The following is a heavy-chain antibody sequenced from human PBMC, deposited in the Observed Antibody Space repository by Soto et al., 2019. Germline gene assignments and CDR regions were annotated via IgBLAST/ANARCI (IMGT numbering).Heavy chain of an antibody. Sequence: GGSLRLSCAASGFTFSSYAMSWVRQAPGKGLEWVSAISGSGGSTYYADYVKGRFTISRDNSKNTLYLQMNSLRAEDTAVYYCLIDNYYGSGSYYGLLLRWGQGTLVTV. V-gene: IGHV3-23*01. CDR3: LIDNYYGSGSYYGLLLR. D-gene: IGHD3-10*01. J-gene: IGHJ4*02. CDR1: GFTFSSYA. CDR2: ISGSGGST.